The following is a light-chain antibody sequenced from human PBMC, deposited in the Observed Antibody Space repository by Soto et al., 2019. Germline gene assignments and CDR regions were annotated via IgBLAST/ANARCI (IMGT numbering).Light chain of an antibody. V-gene: IGKV3-11*01. CDR2: AAS. Sequence: ERVLTLSPTNLFVSLGEGATLCWRASQSVSFYLAWYQQKPGQAPRLLIYAASNRATGIPARFSGSGSGTDFTLTISSLEPEDFAVYFCQQRSNWPHTFGQGTKVDI. J-gene: IGKJ2*01. CDR3: QQRSNWPHT. CDR1: QSVSFY.